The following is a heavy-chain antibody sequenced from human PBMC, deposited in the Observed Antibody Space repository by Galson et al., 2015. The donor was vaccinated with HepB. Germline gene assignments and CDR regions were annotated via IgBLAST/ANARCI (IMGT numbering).Heavy chain of an antibody. CDR3: ARGDGCIWYIY. CDR1: GFTFSSYW. CDR2: IKQDGSEK. J-gene: IGHJ4*02. Sequence: SLRLSCAASGFTFSSYWMNWVRQAPGKGLEWVAAIKQDGSEKYYVDSVKGRFTISRDNAKNSLDLQMNSLRADDTAVYYCARGDGCIWYIYWGQGILVTVSS. D-gene: IGHD6-13*01. V-gene: IGHV3-7*03.